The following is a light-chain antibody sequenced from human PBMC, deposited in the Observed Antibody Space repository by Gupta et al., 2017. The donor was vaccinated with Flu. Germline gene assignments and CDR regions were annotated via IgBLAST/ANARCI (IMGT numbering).Light chain of an antibody. Sequence: DIEMTQSPLSLPVTPGEPASISCRSSQSLLHSNGYNYLDWYLQKPGQSPQLLIYLGSNRASGVPDRFSGSESGTDFTLKISRVEAEDVGVYYCMQALQTPITFGPGTKVDIK. CDR1: QSLLHSNGYNY. J-gene: IGKJ3*01. CDR2: LGS. CDR3: MQALQTPIT. V-gene: IGKV2-28*01.